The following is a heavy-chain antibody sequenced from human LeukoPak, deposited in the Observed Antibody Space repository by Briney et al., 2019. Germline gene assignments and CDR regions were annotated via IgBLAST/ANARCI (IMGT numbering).Heavy chain of an antibody. CDR1: GYTFTNYW. CDR3: ARVDRSSSWFSGWLI. J-gene: IGHJ3*02. Sequence: GESLKISCQGSGYTFTNYWIAWVRPMPGKGLEWMGVIYPADSDTTYSPSFQGQVVISAEKSISTAYLQWTSLKAPGSAMYYFARVDRSSSWFSGWLIWGQGTMVTDSS. V-gene: IGHV5-51*01. D-gene: IGHD1-26*01. CDR2: IYPADSDT.